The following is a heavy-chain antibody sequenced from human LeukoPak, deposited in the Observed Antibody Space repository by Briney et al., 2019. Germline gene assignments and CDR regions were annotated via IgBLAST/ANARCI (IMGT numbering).Heavy chain of an antibody. D-gene: IGHD3-3*01. Sequence: ASVKVSCKASGYTFTGYYIHWVRQAPGQGLEWMGWINPNSGGTNYAHKFQGRVTMTRDTSINTAYMELSRLRSVDTAVYYCASGNFDFWSGYYPTFDYWDQGTLVTVSS. CDR3: ASGNFDFWSGYYPTFDY. CDR2: INPNSGGT. J-gene: IGHJ4*02. CDR1: GYTFTGYY. V-gene: IGHV1-2*07.